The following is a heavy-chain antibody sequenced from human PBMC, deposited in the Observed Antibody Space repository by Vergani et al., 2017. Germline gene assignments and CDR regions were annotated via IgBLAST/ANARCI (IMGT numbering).Heavy chain of an antibody. CDR3: TREDGDLYYYYYGMDV. V-gene: IGHV3-73*01. CDR1: GFTFSGSA. J-gene: IGHJ6*02. D-gene: IGHD4-17*01. CDR2: IRSKANSYAT. Sequence: EVQLVESGGGLVQPGGSLKLSCAASGFTFSGSAMHWVRQASGKGLEWVGRIRSKANSYATAYAASVKGRFTISRDYSKNTAYLQMNSLKTEDTAVYYCTREDGDLYYYYYGMDVWGQGTTVTVSS.